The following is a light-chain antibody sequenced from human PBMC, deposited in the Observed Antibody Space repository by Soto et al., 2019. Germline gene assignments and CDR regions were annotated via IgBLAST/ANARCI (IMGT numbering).Light chain of an antibody. V-gene: IGKV1-27*01. CDR2: AAS. CDR3: QQYGSSGT. J-gene: IGKJ1*01. CDR1: QGIGNY. Sequence: DIQITQTPPSLPSSLLERVTITCRASQGIGNYLAWYQRTPGKVPKLLIYAASTLQSGVPSRFSGSGSGTDFTLTISRLETEDFAVYYCQQYGSSGTFGQGTKVDIK.